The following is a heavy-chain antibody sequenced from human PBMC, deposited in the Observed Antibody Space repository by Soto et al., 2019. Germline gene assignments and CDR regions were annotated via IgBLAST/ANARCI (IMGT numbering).Heavy chain of an antibody. D-gene: IGHD6-13*01. Sequence: QVQLVESGGGVVQPGRSLRLSCAASGFTFSSYGMHWVRQAPGKGLEWVAVISYDGSNKYYADSVKGRFTISRDNSKNTLYLQMNSLRAEDTAVYYCAQDRIAAAGTNWFDPWGQGTLVTVSS. J-gene: IGHJ5*02. V-gene: IGHV3-30*18. CDR2: ISYDGSNK. CDR1: GFTFSSYG. CDR3: AQDRIAAAGTNWFDP.